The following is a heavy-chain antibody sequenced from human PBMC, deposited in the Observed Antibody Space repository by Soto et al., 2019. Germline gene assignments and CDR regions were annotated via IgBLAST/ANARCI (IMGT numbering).Heavy chain of an antibody. CDR2: INPATGAA. CDR3: ARGGGVGVAGSAAFDM. J-gene: IGHJ3*02. CDR1: GYPVTAYY. V-gene: IGHV1-2*02. Sequence: QLHLVQSGAVVKKPGASVTVSCSASGYPVTAYYMHWVRQAPGRGLEWMGGINPATGAAKYTQTCQGRVTMTRATSTSTVFMELSGLTSEDTAVFYWARGGGVGVAGSAAFDMWGQGTLVTVSS. D-gene: IGHD3-3*01.